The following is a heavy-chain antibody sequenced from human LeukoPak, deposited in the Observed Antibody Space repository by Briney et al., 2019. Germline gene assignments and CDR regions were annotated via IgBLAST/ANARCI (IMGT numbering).Heavy chain of an antibody. Sequence: ASVKVSCKASGYTFTGYYMHWVRQARGQGLEWMGWINPNSGGTNYAQKFQGRVTMTRDTSISTAYMELSRLRSDDTAVYYCARDGPTMIVVVENWFDPWGQGTLVTVSS. CDR3: ARDGPTMIVVVENWFDP. CDR2: INPNSGGT. CDR1: GYTFTGYY. V-gene: IGHV1-2*02. J-gene: IGHJ5*02. D-gene: IGHD3-22*01.